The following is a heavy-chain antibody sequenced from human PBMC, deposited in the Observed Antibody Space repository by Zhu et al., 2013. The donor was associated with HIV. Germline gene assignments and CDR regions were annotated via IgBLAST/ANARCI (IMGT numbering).Heavy chain of an antibody. CDR3: ARGRFEYYYDSSGYYDDAFDI. V-gene: IGHV1-18*01. CDR2: ISAYNGNT. Sequence: QVQLVQSGAEVKKPGASVKVSCKASGYTFTSYGISWVRQAPGQGLEWMGWISAYNGNTNYAQKLQGRVTMTTDTSTSTAYMELRSLRSDDTAVYYCARGRFEYYYDSSGYYDDAFDIWGQGTSGHRLF. J-gene: IGHJ3*02. CDR1: GYTFTSYG. D-gene: IGHD3-22*01.